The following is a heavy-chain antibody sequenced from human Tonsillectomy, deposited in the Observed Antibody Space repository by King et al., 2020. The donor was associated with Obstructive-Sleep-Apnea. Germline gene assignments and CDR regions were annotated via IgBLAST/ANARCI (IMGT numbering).Heavy chain of an antibody. CDR1: GGSLSTSSYY. J-gene: IGHJ6*02. CDR3: ARDASSTWYPYEYYYAMDA. D-gene: IGHD6-13*01. CDR2: IYYSGST. V-gene: IGHV4-39*07. Sequence: QLQESGPGLVTPSETLSLTCTVSGGSLSTSSYYWGWIRQPPGKGLEWIGNIYYSGSTSYNSSLKSRVTISIDTSKNQFSLNLTSMTAADTAVYYCARDASSTWYPYEYYYAMDAWGQGTTVTVSS.